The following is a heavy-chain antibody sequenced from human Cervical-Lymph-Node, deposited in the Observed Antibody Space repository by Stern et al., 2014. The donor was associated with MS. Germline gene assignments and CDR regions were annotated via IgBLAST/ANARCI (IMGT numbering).Heavy chain of an antibody. Sequence: VQSGGSLRLSCAASGFPLSIYSMNWVRQAPGQGLEWVSYISTISTIYYADSVKGRFTISRDNAKNSLYLQMNSLRAEDTAVYFCARDDWVERLDSWGQGTLVTVSS. CDR3: ARDDWVERLDS. CDR1: GFPLSIYS. D-gene: IGHD1-1*01. J-gene: IGHJ5*01. CDR2: ISTISTI. V-gene: IGHV3-48*01.